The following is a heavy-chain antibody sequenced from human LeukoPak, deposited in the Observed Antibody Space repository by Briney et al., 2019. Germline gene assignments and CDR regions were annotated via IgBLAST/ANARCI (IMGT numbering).Heavy chain of an antibody. J-gene: IGHJ4*02. Sequence: ASVKVSCKASGYTFTSYFMHWVRQAPGQGLEWMGIINPSGGSTSFAQKFQGRVTTTRDTSTSTVYMELSSLRSEDTAMYYCARDPGSTGFGDLDYWGQGTLVTVSS. V-gene: IGHV1-46*01. CDR2: INPSGGST. CDR3: ARDPGSTGFGDLDY. D-gene: IGHD3-10*01. CDR1: GYTFTSYF.